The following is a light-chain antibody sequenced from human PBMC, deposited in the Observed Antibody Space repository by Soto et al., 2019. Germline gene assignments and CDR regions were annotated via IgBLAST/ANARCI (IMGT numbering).Light chain of an antibody. Sequence: QSVLTQPASVSGSPGQSITISCTGTSSDVGGYNYVSWYPQHPGNAPKLMISEVTNRPSGVSDRFSGSRSDNTASLTISGLQAEDEADYYCSSYTSTGTYVFGTGTKVTVL. V-gene: IGLV2-14*01. J-gene: IGLJ1*01. CDR2: EVT. CDR3: SSYTSTGTYV. CDR1: SSDVGGYNY.